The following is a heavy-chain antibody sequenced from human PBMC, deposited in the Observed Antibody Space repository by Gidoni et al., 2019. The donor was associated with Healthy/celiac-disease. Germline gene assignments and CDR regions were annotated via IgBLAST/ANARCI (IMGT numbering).Heavy chain of an antibody. CDR2: IYSGGST. Sequence: EVQLVESGGGLVQPGGSLRLSCAASGFTVSSNYMSWVRQAPGKGLEWVSVIYSGGSTYYADSVKGRFTISRDNSKNTLYLQMNSLRAEDTAVYYCAREGGKSNNYYMDVWGKGTTVTVSS. CDR3: AREGGKSNNYYMDV. J-gene: IGHJ6*03. CDR1: GFTVSSNY. V-gene: IGHV3-66*01.